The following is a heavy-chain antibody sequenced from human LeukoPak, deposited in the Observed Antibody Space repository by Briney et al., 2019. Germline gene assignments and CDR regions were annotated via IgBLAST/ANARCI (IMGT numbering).Heavy chain of an antibody. CDR2: ISGSGGST. V-gene: IGHV3-23*01. Sequence: GGSLRLSCAASGFIFSSYAMSWVRQAPGKGLEWVSTISGSGGSTYYADSVKGRFTISRDNAKNSLYLQMNSLRAEDTAVYYCARGLPYYYDSSGYRNALDYWGQGTLVTVSS. CDR3: ARGLPYYYDSSGYRNALDY. CDR1: GFIFSSYA. D-gene: IGHD3-22*01. J-gene: IGHJ4*02.